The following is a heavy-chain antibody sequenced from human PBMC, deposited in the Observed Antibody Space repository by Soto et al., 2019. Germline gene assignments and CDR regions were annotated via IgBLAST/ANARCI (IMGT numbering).Heavy chain of an antibody. Sequence: QVQLVESGGGVVQPGRSLRLSCAASGFTFSSYGMHWVRQAPGKGLEWVAVIWYDGSNKYYADSVKGRFTISRDNSKNTLYLQMNSLRAEDTAVYYCAREELRWNYYGMDVWGQGTTVTVSS. D-gene: IGHD4-17*01. J-gene: IGHJ6*02. CDR3: AREELRWNYYGMDV. V-gene: IGHV3-33*01. CDR2: IWYDGSNK. CDR1: GFTFSSYG.